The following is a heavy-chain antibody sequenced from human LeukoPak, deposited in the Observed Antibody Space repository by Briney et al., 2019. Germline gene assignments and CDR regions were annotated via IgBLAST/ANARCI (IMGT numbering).Heavy chain of an antibody. Sequence: SETLSLTCTVAAGSISSSYSRCIRHPPGRALEWIGYIYYSGSTNYNPSLKSRVTISVDTSKSQFSLRLSSVTAADTAVYYCARWRSGFVSWGEGTLVTVFS. V-gene: IGHV4-59*01. CDR1: AGSISSSY. J-gene: IGHJ4*02. CDR3: ARWRSGFVS. CDR2: IYYSGST.